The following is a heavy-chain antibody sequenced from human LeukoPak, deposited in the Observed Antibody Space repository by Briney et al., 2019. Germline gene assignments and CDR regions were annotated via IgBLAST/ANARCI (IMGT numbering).Heavy chain of an antibody. CDR1: GGSISSSRYY. Sequence: PSETLSLTCTVSGGSISSSRYYWGWIRQPPGKGLEWIGSIFYSGSTYYNPSLKSRVTISVDTSKNQFSLNLSSVTAADTAVYYCARGVVVGVGRFGDWGQGTLVTVSS. J-gene: IGHJ4*02. CDR3: ARGVVVGVGRFGD. D-gene: IGHD2-15*01. V-gene: IGHV4-39*01. CDR2: IFYSGST.